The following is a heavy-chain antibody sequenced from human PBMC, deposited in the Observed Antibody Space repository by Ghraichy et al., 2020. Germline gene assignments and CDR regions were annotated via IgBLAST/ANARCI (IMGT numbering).Heavy chain of an antibody. CDR3: ARDQVTTDYYYGMDV. J-gene: IGHJ6*02. D-gene: IGHD2-21*02. CDR2: ISSSSRTI. Sequence: GSLRLSCAASGFSFSNYSMDWVRQAPGKGLEWVSYISSSSRTIYYADSVKGRFTISRDNARNSLYLQMNSLRDEDTAVYYCARDQVTTDYYYGMDVWGQGTTVTVSS. V-gene: IGHV3-48*02. CDR1: GFSFSNYS.